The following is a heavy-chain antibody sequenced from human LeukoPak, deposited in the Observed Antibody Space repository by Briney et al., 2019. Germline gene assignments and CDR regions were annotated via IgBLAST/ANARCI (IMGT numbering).Heavy chain of an antibody. CDR2: ISAYNGNT. V-gene: IGHV1-18*01. D-gene: IGHD2-15*01. CDR1: GYTFTSYG. Sequence: ASVKVCCKASGYTFTSYGISWVRQAPGQGLEWMGWISAYNGNTNYAQKLQGRVTMTTDTSTSTAYMELRSLRSDDTAVYYCARAGYCSGGSCPNWFDPRGQGTLVTVSS. J-gene: IGHJ5*02. CDR3: ARAGYCSGGSCPNWFDP.